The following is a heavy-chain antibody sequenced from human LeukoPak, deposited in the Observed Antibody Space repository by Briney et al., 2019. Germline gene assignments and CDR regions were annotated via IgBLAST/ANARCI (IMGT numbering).Heavy chain of an antibody. D-gene: IGHD2-2*01. Sequence: GGSLRLSCAASAFTFSSYAMSWVRQAPGKGLEWVSAISGSGGSTCYADSVKGRFTISRDNSKNTLYLQMNSLRAEDTAVYYCAKDDCSSTSCYANYFDYWGQGTLVTVSS. V-gene: IGHV3-23*01. CDR3: AKDDCSSTSCYANYFDY. CDR2: ISGSGGST. CDR1: AFTFSSYA. J-gene: IGHJ4*02.